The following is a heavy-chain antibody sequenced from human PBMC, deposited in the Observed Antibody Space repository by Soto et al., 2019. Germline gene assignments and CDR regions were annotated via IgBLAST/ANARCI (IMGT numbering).Heavy chain of an antibody. V-gene: IGHV1-18*04. CDR2: ISAHNGDT. CDR3: AIVSIVVSAALSSYDS. J-gene: IGHJ5*01. D-gene: IGHD2-2*01. Sequence: PVKASCKPSGYTFPTYGVSGLRPPLGQELEWMGWISAHNGDTKYAQMFQGRVTMTTDTSTSTANMELRRLRTNATAVYYCAIVSIVVSAALSSYDSWGQGTLVTVSS. CDR1: GYTFPTYG.